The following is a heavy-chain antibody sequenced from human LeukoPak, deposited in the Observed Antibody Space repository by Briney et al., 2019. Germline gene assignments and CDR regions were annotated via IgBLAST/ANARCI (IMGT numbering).Heavy chain of an antibody. D-gene: IGHD3-22*01. J-gene: IGHJ4*02. Sequence: PGGSLRLSCAASGFTFSSYGMHWVRQAPGKGLEWVAVISYDGSNKYYADSVKGRFTISRDNSKNTLYLQMNSLRAEDTAVYYCAKDGDITMIVVAWYYFDYWGQGTLVTVSS. CDR3: AKDGDITMIVVAWYYFDY. V-gene: IGHV3-30*18. CDR1: GFTFSSYG. CDR2: ISYDGSNK.